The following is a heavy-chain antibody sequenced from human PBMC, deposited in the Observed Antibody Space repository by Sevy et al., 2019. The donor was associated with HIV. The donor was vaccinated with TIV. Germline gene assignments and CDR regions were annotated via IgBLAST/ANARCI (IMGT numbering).Heavy chain of an antibody. CDR3: ARGQGWELPYYGMDV. D-gene: IGHD1-26*01. Sequence: GGSLRLSCAASGFTFSSYAMHWVRQAPGKGLEWVAVISYDGSNKYYADSVKGRFTISRDNSKNTLYLQMNSLRAEDTAVYYCARGQGWELPYYGMDVWGQGTTVTVSS. CDR2: ISYDGSNK. V-gene: IGHV3-30-3*01. J-gene: IGHJ6*02. CDR1: GFTFSSYA.